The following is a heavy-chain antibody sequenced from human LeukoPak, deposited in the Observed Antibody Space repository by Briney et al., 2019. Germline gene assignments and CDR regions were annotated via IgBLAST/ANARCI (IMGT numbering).Heavy chain of an antibody. J-gene: IGHJ4*02. CDR3: ARQGFNYGRKHFDF. CDR2: IQASGSA. Sequence: SETLSLTCTVSGVSISHYYWSWIRQTPGKGLEWIGYIQASGSANCSPSLKSRVTISVDTSKSQFSLNLASVTAADTAMYYCARQGFNYGRKHFDFWGQGTLVTVSS. D-gene: IGHD5-18*01. CDR1: GVSISHYY. V-gene: IGHV4-4*09.